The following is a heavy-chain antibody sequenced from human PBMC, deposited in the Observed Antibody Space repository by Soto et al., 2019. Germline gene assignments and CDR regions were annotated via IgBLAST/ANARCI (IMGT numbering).Heavy chain of an antibody. CDR1: GGSFSGYY. D-gene: IGHD2-2*01. CDR2: INHSGST. V-gene: IGHV4-34*01. J-gene: IGHJ5*02. CDR3: AGGIVVRPAAKYNWFDP. Sequence: QVQLQQWGAGLLKPSETLSLTCAVYGGSFSGYYWSWIRQPPGKGLEWIGEINHSGSTNYNPSLKSRVTISVDTSKNQFSLKLSSVTAADTAVYYCAGGIVVRPAAKYNWFDPWGQGTLVTVSS.